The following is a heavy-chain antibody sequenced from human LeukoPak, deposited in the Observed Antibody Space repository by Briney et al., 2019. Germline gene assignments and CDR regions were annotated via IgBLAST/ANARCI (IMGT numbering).Heavy chain of an antibody. J-gene: IGHJ3*02. Sequence: GGSLRLSCAASGFTFSGYGMHWVRQAPGKGLEWVALIWYDGSNLYYADSVKGRFTISKDSSKNTLYLHMNSLRAEDTAVYYCVRDKNYYGSGSPSLDAFDIWGQGTMVTVSS. CDR3: VRDKNYYGSGSPSLDAFDI. CDR2: IWYDGSNL. CDR1: GFTFSGYG. V-gene: IGHV3-33*08. D-gene: IGHD3-10*01.